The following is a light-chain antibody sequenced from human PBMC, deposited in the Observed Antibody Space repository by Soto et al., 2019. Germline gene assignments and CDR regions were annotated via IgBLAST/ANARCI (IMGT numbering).Light chain of an antibody. CDR3: QQYNNYWT. V-gene: IGKV1-5*03. Sequence: DIQMTQSPSTLSASGGDRVTITCRASQSINSRLAWYQQKPGKAPNLLIYKASSLESGVPSRFSGSGSGTEFTLTISSLQPDDFATYYCQQYNNYWTFGQGTKVEIK. CDR2: KAS. J-gene: IGKJ1*01. CDR1: QSINSR.